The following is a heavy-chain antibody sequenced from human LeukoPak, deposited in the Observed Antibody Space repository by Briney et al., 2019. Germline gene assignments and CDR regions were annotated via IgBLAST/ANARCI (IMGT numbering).Heavy chain of an antibody. CDR3: RIAADAFDI. V-gene: IGHV4-34*01. J-gene: IGHJ3*02. CDR1: GGSFSGYY. Sequence: SETLSLTCAVYGGSFSGYYWSWIRRPPGKGLEWIGEINHSGSTNYNPSLKSRVTISVDTSKNQFSLKLSSVTAADTAVYYCRIAADAFDIWGQGTMVTVSS. CDR2: INHSGST. D-gene: IGHD6-13*01.